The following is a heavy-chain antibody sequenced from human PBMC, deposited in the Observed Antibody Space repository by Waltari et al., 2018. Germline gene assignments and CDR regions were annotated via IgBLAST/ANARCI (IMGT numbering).Heavy chain of an antibody. CDR1: GGSISSYY. Sequence: QVQLQESGPGLVKPSETLSLTCTASGGSISSYYWSWIRQPPGKGLEWIGYIYYSGSTNYNPSLKSRVTISVDTSKNQFSLKLSSVTAADTAVYYCARGSRSSSWYGYFQHWGQGTLVTVSS. D-gene: IGHD6-13*01. CDR3: ARGSRSSSWYGYFQH. V-gene: IGHV4-59*01. CDR2: IYYSGST. J-gene: IGHJ1*01.